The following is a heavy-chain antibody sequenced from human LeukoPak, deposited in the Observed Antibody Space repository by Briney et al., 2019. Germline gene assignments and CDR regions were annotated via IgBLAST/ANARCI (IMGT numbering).Heavy chain of an antibody. V-gene: IGHV3-48*04. CDR1: GFTFSSYS. Sequence: GGSLRLSCAASGFTFSSYSMNWVRQAPGKGLEWLSYITGSSSTIYYADSVKGRFTISRDNAKNSLYLQMNSLRAEDTAVYYCASSSGHLDYWGQGTLVTVS. CDR2: ITGSSSTI. J-gene: IGHJ4*02. CDR3: ASSSGHLDY. D-gene: IGHD6-19*01.